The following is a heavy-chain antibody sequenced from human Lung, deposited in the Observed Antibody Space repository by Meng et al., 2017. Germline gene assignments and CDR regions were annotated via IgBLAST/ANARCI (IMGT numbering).Heavy chain of an antibody. V-gene: IGHV1-2*06. CDR2: INPKSGDT. CDR1: GYIFPDYY. Sequence: VHGLQTVAEVKKPGASVKCSCKPSGYIFPDYYIHWVRRAPGQGLEWMGRINPKSGDTHYAQKFQARVTMTGDTSISTAYMELSGLRSDDTAMYYCARDEDISAAGKLFGDYWGQGTLVTVSS. CDR3: ARDEDISAAGKLFGDY. D-gene: IGHD6-25*01. J-gene: IGHJ4*02.